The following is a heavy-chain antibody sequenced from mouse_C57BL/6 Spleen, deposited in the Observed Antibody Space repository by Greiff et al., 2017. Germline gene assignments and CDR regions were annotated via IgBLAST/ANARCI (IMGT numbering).Heavy chain of an antibody. Sequence: VQLQQPGAELVKPGASVKMSCKASGYTFTSYWITWVKQRPGQGLEWIGDIYPGSGSTNYNEKFKSKATLTVDTSSSTAYMQLSSLASEDSAVYYCSIYYGNFYAMDYWGQGTSVTVSS. CDR1: GYTFTSYW. D-gene: IGHD2-1*01. J-gene: IGHJ4*01. V-gene: IGHV1-55*01. CDR2: IYPGSGST. CDR3: SIYYGNFYAMDY.